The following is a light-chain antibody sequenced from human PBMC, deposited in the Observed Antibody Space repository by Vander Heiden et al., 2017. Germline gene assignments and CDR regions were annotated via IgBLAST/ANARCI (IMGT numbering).Light chain of an antibody. CDR3: QQRSNWPPLT. CDR1: QSVSSY. Sequence: EIALTQSPATLSLSPGARATLTSRASQSVSSYLAWYQQKPGQAPRLLIYDASNRATGIPARFSGSGYGTDFTLTISSREPEEFAVYYCQQRSNWPPLTFGGGTKVEIK. J-gene: IGKJ4*01. CDR2: DAS. V-gene: IGKV3-11*01.